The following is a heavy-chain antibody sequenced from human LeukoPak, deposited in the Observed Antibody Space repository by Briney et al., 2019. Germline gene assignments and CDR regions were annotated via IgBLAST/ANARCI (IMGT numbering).Heavy chain of an antibody. CDR2: IKRKTDGGTT. V-gene: IGHV3-15*07. Sequence: GGSLRLSCAASGFTFSDAWMNWVRQAPGKGLEWVGRIKRKTDGGTTDCAAPVKGRFTISREDSKNMLYLQMNSLKAEDTAVYYCVTTVNTRGALDIWGQGTVVAVSS. D-gene: IGHD4-17*01. CDR3: VTTVNTRGALDI. CDR1: GFTFSDAW. J-gene: IGHJ3*02.